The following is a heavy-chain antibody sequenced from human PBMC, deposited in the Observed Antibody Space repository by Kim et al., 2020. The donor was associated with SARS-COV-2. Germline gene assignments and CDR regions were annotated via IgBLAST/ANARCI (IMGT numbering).Heavy chain of an antibody. CDR1: GFTFSNAW. J-gene: IGHJ1*01. CDR3: TTDPDGYYDFWSGYSKDFQH. D-gene: IGHD3-3*01. Sequence: GGSLRLSCAASGFTFSNAWMSWVRQAPGKGLEWVGRIKSKTDGGTTDYAAPVKGRFTISRDDSKNTLYLQMNSLKTEDTAVYYCTTDPDGYYDFWSGYSKDFQHWGQGTLVTVSS. CDR2: IKSKTDGGTT. V-gene: IGHV3-15*01.